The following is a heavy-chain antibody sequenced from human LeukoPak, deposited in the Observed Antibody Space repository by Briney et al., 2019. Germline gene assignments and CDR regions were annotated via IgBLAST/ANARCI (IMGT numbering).Heavy chain of an antibody. CDR3: EGGLETRWGGPFDP. Sequence: GGSLRLSCAASGFPFDDYGMSWVRPAPGKGVEWVSGINWDGGSTGYADSVKGRFTISRDNAKNSLYLQMNSLRGEDTALYHCEGGLETRWGGPFDPWGQGTLVTVSS. J-gene: IGHJ5*02. CDR2: INWDGGST. V-gene: IGHV3-20*01. CDR1: GFPFDDYG. D-gene: IGHD3-16*01.